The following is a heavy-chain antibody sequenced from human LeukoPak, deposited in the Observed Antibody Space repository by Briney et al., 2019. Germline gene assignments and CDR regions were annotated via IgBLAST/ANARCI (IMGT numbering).Heavy chain of an antibody. V-gene: IGHV3-66*04. D-gene: IGHD2-15*01. Sequence: GGSLRLSCAASGFTVSSTYMTWVRQAPGKGLEWVSIIYIDGTTYYADSVKGRFTISRDNAKNTLYLQMGSLRAEDMAVYYCARPGDIVVVVAATYFDYWGQGTLVTVSS. CDR1: GFTVSSTY. CDR3: ARPGDIVVVVAATYFDY. J-gene: IGHJ4*02. CDR2: IYIDGTT.